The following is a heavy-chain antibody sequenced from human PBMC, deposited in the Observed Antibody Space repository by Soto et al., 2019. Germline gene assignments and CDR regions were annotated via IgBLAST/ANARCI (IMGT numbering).Heavy chain of an antibody. V-gene: IGHV3-7*03. J-gene: IGHJ6*02. D-gene: IGHD5-18*01. CDR2: IKQDGSEK. CDR3: ARQGYSYGWYYYYGMDV. Sequence: EVQLLESGGGLVQPGGSLRLSCAASGFTFGRYAMTWVRQAPGKGLEWVANIKQDGSEKYYVDSVKGRFTISRDNAKNSLYLQMNSLRAEDTAVYYCARQGYSYGWYYYYGMDVWGQGTTVTVSS. CDR1: GFTFGRYA.